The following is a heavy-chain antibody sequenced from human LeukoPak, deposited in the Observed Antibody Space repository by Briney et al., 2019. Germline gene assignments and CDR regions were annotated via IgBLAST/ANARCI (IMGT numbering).Heavy chain of an antibody. CDR2: INQDGSVE. CDR1: GFPISNYW. V-gene: IGHV3-7*04. Sequence: PGGSLRLSCAASGFPISNYWMNWVRQAPGEGLEWVANINQDGSVEHYVDSVKGRFTISRDNTKNSLYLQMNTLRAEDTAVYYCARDCCASGSHDYWGQGALVTVSS. CDR3: ARDCCASGSHDY. J-gene: IGHJ4*02. D-gene: IGHD3-10*01.